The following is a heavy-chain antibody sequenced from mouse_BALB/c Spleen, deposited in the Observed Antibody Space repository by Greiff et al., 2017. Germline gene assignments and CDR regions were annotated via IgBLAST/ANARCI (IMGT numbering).Heavy chain of an antibody. CDR3: ARGVAATLPYWYFDV. CDR2: INPDSSTI. D-gene: IGHD5-5*01. V-gene: IGHV4-1*02. Sequence: EVQLLESGGGLVQPGGSLKLSCAASGFDFSRYWMSWVRQAPGKGLEWIGEINPDSSTINYTPSLKDKFIISRDNAKNTLYLQMSKVRSEDTALYYCARGVAATLPYWYFDVWGAGTTVTVSS. CDR1: GFDFSRYW. J-gene: IGHJ1*01.